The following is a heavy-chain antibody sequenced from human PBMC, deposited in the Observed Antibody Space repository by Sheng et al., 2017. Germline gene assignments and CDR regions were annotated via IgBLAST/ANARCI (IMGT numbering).Heavy chain of an antibody. J-gene: IGHJ4*02. CDR2: IIPILGIA. V-gene: IGHV1-69*08. CDR1: GGTFSSYT. CDR3: AREEGGEPLGFDY. Sequence: QVQLVQSGAEVKKPGSSVKVSCKASGGTFSSYTISWVRQAPGQGLEWMGRIIPILGIANYAQKFQGRVTITADKSTSTAYMELSSLRSEDTAVYYCAREEGGEPLGFDYWGQGTLVTVSS. D-gene: IGHD1-26*01.